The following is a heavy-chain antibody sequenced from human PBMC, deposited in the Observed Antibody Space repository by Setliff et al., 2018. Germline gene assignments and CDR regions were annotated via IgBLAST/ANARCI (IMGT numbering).Heavy chain of an antibody. J-gene: IGHJ3*02. Sequence: SETLSLTCTVSGGSISSGGYYWSWIRQHPGKGLEWIGYIYYSGSTYYNPSLKSRVTISVDTSKNHFSLKLSSVTAADTAVYYCARVPRFTDTRNAFDIWGQGTMVT. CDR1: GGSISSGGYY. CDR2: IYYSGST. D-gene: IGHD5-18*01. CDR3: ARVPRFTDTRNAFDI. V-gene: IGHV4-31*02.